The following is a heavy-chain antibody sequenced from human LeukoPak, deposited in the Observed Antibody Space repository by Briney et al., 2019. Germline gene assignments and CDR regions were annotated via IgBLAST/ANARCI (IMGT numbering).Heavy chain of an antibody. D-gene: IGHD3-22*01. CDR2: INPNSGGT. Sequence: AASVKVSCKASGWTFTGCYIHCLRQAPGQGLEWMGRINPNSGGTNYAQKFQARVTMTRDTSISTAYMELSRLRSDDTVLYYCARAAYYYDGSGYYLGDWGQGTLVTVSS. CDR3: ARAAYYYDGSGYYLGD. J-gene: IGHJ4*02. V-gene: IGHV1-2*05. CDR1: GWTFTGCY.